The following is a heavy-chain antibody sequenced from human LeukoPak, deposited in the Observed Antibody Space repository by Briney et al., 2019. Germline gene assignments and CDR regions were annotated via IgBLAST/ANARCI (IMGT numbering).Heavy chain of an antibody. CDR3: TTGETWIQLWSRAEYFQH. J-gene: IGHJ1*01. Sequence: PGGSLRLSCAASGFXFSDAWMSWVRQAPGKGREWLGDIKSKTDGGTTDYAVPVKGRFTISRDDSKNTLYLQMNSLKTEDTAVYYCTTGETWIQLWSRAEYFQHWGQGTLVTVSS. V-gene: IGHV3-15*01. CDR1: GFXFSDAW. CDR2: IKSKTDGGTT. D-gene: IGHD5-18*01.